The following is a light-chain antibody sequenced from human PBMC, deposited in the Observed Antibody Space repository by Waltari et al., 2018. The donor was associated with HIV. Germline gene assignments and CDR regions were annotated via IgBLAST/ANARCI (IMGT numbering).Light chain of an antibody. Sequence: QSALTQPRSMSGSPGQSVTNSCTGTSSDVGGYNYVSWYQQHPGKAPKLMIFDVNKRPSGGPDRFSGSKSGNTASLTISGLQAEDEADYYCCSYADNYTWVFGGGTKLTVL. CDR1: SSDVGGYNY. J-gene: IGLJ3*02. V-gene: IGLV2-11*01. CDR3: CSYADNYTWV. CDR2: DVN.